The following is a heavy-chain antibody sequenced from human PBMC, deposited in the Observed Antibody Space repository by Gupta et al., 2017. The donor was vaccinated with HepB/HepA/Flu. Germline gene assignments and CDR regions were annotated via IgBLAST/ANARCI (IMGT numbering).Heavy chain of an antibody. D-gene: IGHD6-13*01. CDR1: GFTFSDYY. CDR2: ISSSGTTM. V-gene: IGHV3-11*01. Sequence: QVQLVESGVGLVKPGGSLRLSCAASGFTFSDYYISWIRQAPGKGLEWVSYISSSGTTMYYADSVKGRFTISRDNAKNSLYLQMNSLRAEDTAVYYCAREPLAAATTYWYFDLWGRGTLVTVSS. J-gene: IGHJ2*01. CDR3: AREPLAAATTYWYFDL.